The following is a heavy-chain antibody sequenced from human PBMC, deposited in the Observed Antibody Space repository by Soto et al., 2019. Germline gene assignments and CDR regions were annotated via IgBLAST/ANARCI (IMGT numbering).Heavy chain of an antibody. CDR2: IFYSGST. J-gene: IGHJ5*02. D-gene: IGHD2-21*01. CDR1: GGSISTSRSY. V-gene: IGHV4-39*01. CDR3: ARQPTTGDTDLWFDP. Sequence: WETLSLACNVSGGSISTSRSYWAWIRQPPGKGLEWLANIFYSGSTYYNPSLASRVTVSVDTSKNEFSLKLRSVAAADTAVYYCARQPTTGDTDLWFDPWGQGTLVTVSS.